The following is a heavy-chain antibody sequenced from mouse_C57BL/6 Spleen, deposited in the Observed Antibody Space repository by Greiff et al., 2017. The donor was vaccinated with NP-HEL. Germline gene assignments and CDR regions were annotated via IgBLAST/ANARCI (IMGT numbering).Heavy chain of an antibody. J-gene: IGHJ3*01. Sequence: VQLQQSGPELVKPGASVKISCKASGYTFTDYYMNWVKQSHGKSLEWIGDINPNNGGTSYNQKFKGKTTLTVDKSSSTAYMELRSLTSEDSAVYYCASGGDLLSFAYWGQGTLVTVSA. D-gene: IGHD2-1*01. V-gene: IGHV1-26*01. CDR3: ASGGDLLSFAY. CDR2: INPNNGGT. CDR1: GYTFTDYY.